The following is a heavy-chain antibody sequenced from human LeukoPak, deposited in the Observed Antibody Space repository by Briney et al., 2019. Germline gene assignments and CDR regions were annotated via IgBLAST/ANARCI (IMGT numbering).Heavy chain of an antibody. CDR1: GFTFSSYS. CDR3: ARDLVVVVAATHDY. Sequence: GGSLRLSCAASGFTFSSYSMNWVRQAPGKGLEWVSYISSSSSYIYYADSVKGRFTISRDNAKNSLYLQMNSLRAEDTAVYYCARDLVVVVAATHDYWGQGTLVTVSS. CDR2: ISSSSSYI. V-gene: IGHV3-21*01. D-gene: IGHD2-15*01. J-gene: IGHJ4*02.